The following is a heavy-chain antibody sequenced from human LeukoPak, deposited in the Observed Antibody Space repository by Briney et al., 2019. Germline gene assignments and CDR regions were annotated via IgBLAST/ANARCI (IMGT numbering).Heavy chain of an antibody. Sequence: GGSLRLPCVVSGLTLSNYGMSWVRQAPGKGLEWVANTKEDGSAKNYIDSVKGRFTISRDNARKSLFLQMNSLRVEDTAIYYCARDRAYNSFDYWGQGTPVTVSS. CDR1: GLTLSNYG. D-gene: IGHD5-24*01. CDR3: ARDRAYNSFDY. J-gene: IGHJ4*02. CDR2: TKEDGSAK. V-gene: IGHV3-7*01.